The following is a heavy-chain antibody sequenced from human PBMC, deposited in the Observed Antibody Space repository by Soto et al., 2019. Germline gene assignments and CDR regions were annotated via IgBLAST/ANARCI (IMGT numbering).Heavy chain of an antibody. CDR2: INPNSGGT. Sequence: SVNVSCKSWVCTLTCYYIHGVRQAPGQGLEWMGWINPNSGGTNYAQKFQGRVTMTRDTSISTAYMEISSLRSDDTAVYYCARPTGYQLPPMDGWGQGTTVTVSS. CDR1: VCTLTCYY. D-gene: IGHD2-2*01. CDR3: ARPTGYQLPPMDG. J-gene: IGHJ6*02. V-gene: IGHV1-2*02.